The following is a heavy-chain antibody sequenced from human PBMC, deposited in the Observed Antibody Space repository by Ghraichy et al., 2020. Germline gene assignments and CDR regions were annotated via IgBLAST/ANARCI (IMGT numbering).Heavy chain of an antibody. Sequence: SQTLSLTCTVSGGSISSSSYYWGWIRQPPGKGLEWIGSIYYSGSTYYNPSLKSRVTISVDTSKNQFSLKLSSVTAADTAVYYCARDWALGESSDPSGYYWDYFDYWGQGTLVTVSS. CDR3: ARDWALGESSDPSGYYWDYFDY. D-gene: IGHD3-22*01. CDR1: GGSISSSSYY. V-gene: IGHV4-39*07. J-gene: IGHJ4*02. CDR2: IYYSGST.